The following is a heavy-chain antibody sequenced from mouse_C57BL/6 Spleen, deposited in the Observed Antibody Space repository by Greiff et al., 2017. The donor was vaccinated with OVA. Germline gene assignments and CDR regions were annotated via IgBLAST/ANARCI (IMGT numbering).Heavy chain of an antibody. D-gene: IGHD1-1*01. CDR1: GYTFTDYY. Sequence: VQLQQSGPELVKPGASVKISCKASGYTFTDYYMNWVKQSHGKSLEWIGDINPNNGGTSYNQKFKGKATLTVDKSSSTAYMELRSLTSEDSAVYYCARDRRHYYGSSLYYFDYWGQGTTLTVSS. J-gene: IGHJ2*01. CDR3: ARDRRHYYGSSLYYFDY. CDR2: INPNNGGT. V-gene: IGHV1-26*01.